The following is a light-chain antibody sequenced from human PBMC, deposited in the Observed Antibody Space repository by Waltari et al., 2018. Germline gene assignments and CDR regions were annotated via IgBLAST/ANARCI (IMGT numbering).Light chain of an antibody. V-gene: IGKV3-20*01. CDR1: QSVSRT. CDR2: GAS. CDR3: QHYVRLPAT. Sequence: EIVLTQSPGTLSLSPGERATLSCRTSQSVSRTLACYQQKPGQAPKLLIYGASIRATGIPDRLTVSGSGTDFSLPISSLEPEDFAVYFCQHYVRLPATFGQGTKVEIK. J-gene: IGKJ1*01.